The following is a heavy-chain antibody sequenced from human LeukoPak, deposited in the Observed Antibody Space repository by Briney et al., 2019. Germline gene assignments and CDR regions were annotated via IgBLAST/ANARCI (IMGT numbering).Heavy chain of an antibody. CDR1: RFTFSSYW. V-gene: IGHV3-7*01. J-gene: IGHJ4*02. CDR2: IKQDGSQK. Sequence: PGGSLRLSCTASRFTFSSYWMNWVRQAPGKGLEWVANIKQDGSQKYYVDSVKGRFTISRDNAKNSLYLQMNSLRAEDTAVYCCARDVSGTGGKDYWGQGTLVTVSS. D-gene: IGHD1-1*01. CDR3: ARDVSGTGGKDY.